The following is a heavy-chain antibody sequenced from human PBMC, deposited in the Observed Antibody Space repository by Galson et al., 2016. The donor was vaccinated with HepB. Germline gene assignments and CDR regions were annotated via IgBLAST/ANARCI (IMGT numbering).Heavy chain of an antibody. CDR2: ISRGSGYI. CDR3: AKEDRAYCGGDWDY. D-gene: IGHD2-21*02. CDR1: GFTFSTYN. J-gene: IGHJ4*02. V-gene: IGHV3-21*04. Sequence: SLRLSCAASGFTFSTYNMNWVRQAPGKGLEWVSSISRGSGYIYYADSVKGRFTISRDNSKNTLYLQMNSLRAEDTAVYYCAKEDRAYCGGDWDYWGQGTLVTVSS.